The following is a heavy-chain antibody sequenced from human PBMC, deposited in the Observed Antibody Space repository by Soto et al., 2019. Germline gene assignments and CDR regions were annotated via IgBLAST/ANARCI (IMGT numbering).Heavy chain of an antibody. D-gene: IGHD1-26*01. CDR2: INHSGST. CDR3: ARDVGATRGSFDY. Sequence: QVQLQQWGAGLLKPSETLSLTCAVYGGSFSGYYWSWIRQPPGKGLEWIGEINHSGSTNYNPSLKSRLTISVDTSKNQFSLKLSSVTAADTAVYYCARDVGATRGSFDYWGQGTLVTVSS. CDR1: GGSFSGYY. V-gene: IGHV4-34*01. J-gene: IGHJ4*02.